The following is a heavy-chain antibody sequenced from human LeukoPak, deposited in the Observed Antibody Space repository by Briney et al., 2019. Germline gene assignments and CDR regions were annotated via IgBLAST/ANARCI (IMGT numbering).Heavy chain of an antibody. Sequence: PSETLSLTCAVYGGSFSGCYWSWIRQPPGKGLEWIGEINHSGSTKYNPSLKSRVTISVDTSKNQSSLKLSSVTAADTAVYYCARDPYSSSWSAFDYWGQGTLVTVSS. CDR2: INHSGST. CDR3: ARDPYSSSWSAFDY. CDR1: GGSFSGCY. V-gene: IGHV4-34*01. J-gene: IGHJ4*02. D-gene: IGHD6-13*01.